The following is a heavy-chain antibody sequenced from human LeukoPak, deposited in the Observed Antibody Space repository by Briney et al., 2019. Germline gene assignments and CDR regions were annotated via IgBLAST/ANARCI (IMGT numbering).Heavy chain of an antibody. CDR2: ISGSGDRT. CDR3: ATELTLVTPSDS. J-gene: IGHJ4*02. Sequence: GGSLRLSCAASGFTFSSYSMNWVRQAPGQGLEWVSGISGSGDRTYYPDSVKGRFTISRDNAKNTLYLQVNSLRAEDTAVYYCATELTLVTPSDSWGQGTLVTVSS. CDR1: GFTFSSYS. V-gene: IGHV3-23*01. D-gene: IGHD4-23*01.